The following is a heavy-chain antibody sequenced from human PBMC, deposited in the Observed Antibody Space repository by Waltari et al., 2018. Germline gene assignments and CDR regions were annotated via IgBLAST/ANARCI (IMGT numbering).Heavy chain of an antibody. J-gene: IGHJ4*02. V-gene: IGHV3-30*02. CDR3: AKSIAIFGVVTDY. D-gene: IGHD3-3*01. CDR2: IRYDRSNK. Sequence: QVQLVESGGGVVQPGGSLRLSCAASGFTFSSYGMHWVRQAPGKGLEWVALIRYDRSNKYYADSVKGRFTISKDNSKNTLYLRMNSLRAEDTAVYYCAKSIAIFGVVTDYWGQGTLVTVSS. CDR1: GFTFSSYG.